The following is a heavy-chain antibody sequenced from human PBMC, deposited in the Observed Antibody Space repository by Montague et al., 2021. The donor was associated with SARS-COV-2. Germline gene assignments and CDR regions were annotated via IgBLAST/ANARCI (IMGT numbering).Heavy chain of an antibody. CDR2: IYEGGTT. CDR3: VTPGKTAVAGQFDY. J-gene: IGHJ4*02. V-gene: IGHV4-39*07. D-gene: IGHD6-19*01. CDR1: GGSIRSTTFY. Sequence: SETLSLTCTVSGGSIRSTTFYWGWIRQSPGKGLEWIGYIYEGGTTYYNPSLKSRVAISLDTPNNQFSLKITSLIVADPAIYYCVTPGKTAVAGQFDYWGPGILVTVSS.